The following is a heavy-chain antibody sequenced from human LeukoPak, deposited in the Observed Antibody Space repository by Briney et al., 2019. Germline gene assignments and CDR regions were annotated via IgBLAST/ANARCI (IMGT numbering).Heavy chain of an antibody. CDR2: IDPSDSYT. V-gene: IGHV5-10-1*01. CDR3: ARVWSGNSDY. Sequence: GESLKISCKGSGYSFSTYWIAWVRQMPGKGLEWMGRIDPSDSYTNYSPSFQGHVTISTDKSISTAYLQWSSLKASDTAMYYCARVWSGNSDYWGQGTLVIVSS. D-gene: IGHD3-3*01. J-gene: IGHJ4*02. CDR1: GYSFSTYW.